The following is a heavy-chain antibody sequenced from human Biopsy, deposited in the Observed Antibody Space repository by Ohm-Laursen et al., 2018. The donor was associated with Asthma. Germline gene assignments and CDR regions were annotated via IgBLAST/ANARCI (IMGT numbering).Heavy chain of an antibody. Sequence: SETLSLTWTVSGGSISSYYWSWIRQAPGKGLEWIGYISYGGKTSYNPSLKNRVTISRDTSKNQFSLRLTSVTAADTAVYFCARRITIFGVVQKDHGMDAWGQGTTVIVSS. CDR2: ISYGGKT. D-gene: IGHD3-3*01. CDR3: ARRITIFGVVQKDHGMDA. J-gene: IGHJ6*02. V-gene: IGHV4-59*04. CDR1: GGSISSYY.